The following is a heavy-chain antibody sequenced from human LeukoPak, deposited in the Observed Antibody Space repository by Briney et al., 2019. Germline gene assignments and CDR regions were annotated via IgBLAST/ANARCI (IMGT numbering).Heavy chain of an antibody. CDR2: ISYDGSNK. CDR3: AKGLTDTTAMVYYFDY. CDR1: GFTVSSNY. V-gene: IGHV3-30*18. J-gene: IGHJ4*02. Sequence: GGSLRLSCAASGFTVSSNYMSWVRQAPGKGLEWVAVISYDGSNKYYADSVKGRFTISRDNSKNTLYLQMNSLRAEDTAVYYCAKGLTDTTAMVYYFDYWGQGTLVTVSS. D-gene: IGHD5-18*01.